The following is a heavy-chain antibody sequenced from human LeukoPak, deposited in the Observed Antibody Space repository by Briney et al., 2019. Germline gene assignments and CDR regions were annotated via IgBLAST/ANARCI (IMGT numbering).Heavy chain of an antibody. V-gene: IGHV3-9*01. J-gene: IGHJ4*02. CDR2: ISWNSGII. D-gene: IGHD2-8*01. Sequence: GGSLRLSCAASGFTFDDYAMHWVRHAPGKGLEWVSRISWNSGIIDYADSVKGRFTISRDNAKNSLYLQMTNLRAEDTAVYYCARDSNDNYYVYWGQGTLVTVSS. CDR1: GFTFDDYA. CDR3: ARDSNDNYYVY.